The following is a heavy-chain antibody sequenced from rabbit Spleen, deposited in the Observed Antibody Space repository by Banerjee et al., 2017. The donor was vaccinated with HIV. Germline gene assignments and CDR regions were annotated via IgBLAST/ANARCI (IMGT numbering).Heavy chain of an antibody. CDR3: ASGYSDVYFSL. V-gene: IGHV1S45*01. CDR2: IYTGSGDT. D-gene: IGHD1-1*01. J-gene: IGHJ4*01. Sequence: QEQLEESGGGLVKPGGSLKLSCKASGFDFSRYYMSWVRQAPGKGLEWIGCIYTGSGDTAYASWATGRFTVSKTSSTTVTLQMTSLTAADTATYFCASGYSDVYFSLWGPGTLVTVS. CDR1: GFDFSRYYM.